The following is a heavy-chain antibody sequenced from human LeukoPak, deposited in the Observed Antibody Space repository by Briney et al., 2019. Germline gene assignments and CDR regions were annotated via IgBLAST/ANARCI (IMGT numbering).Heavy chain of an antibody. V-gene: IGHV3-48*01. J-gene: IGHJ4*02. CDR3: ARDRMGGSFDY. CDR2: ITGGSNTI. D-gene: IGHD2-15*01. CDR1: GFTFDIYG. Sequence: PGGSLRLSCAASGFTFDIYGMNWVRQAPGKGLEWVSFITGGSNTIYYADSVKGRFTISRDNARNSLYLQMNSLRVDDTAVYYCARDRMGGSFDYWGQATLVTVSS.